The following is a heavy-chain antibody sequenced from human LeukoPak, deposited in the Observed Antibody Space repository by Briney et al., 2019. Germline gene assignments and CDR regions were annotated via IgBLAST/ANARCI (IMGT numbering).Heavy chain of an antibody. CDR2: FDPEDGET. V-gene: IGHV1-24*01. Sequence: ASVKVSCKVAGSTLTELSMHWVRQAPGKGLEWMGGFDPEDGETIYAQKFQGRVTMTEDTSTDTAYMELSSLRSEDTAVYYCATEVREMEIYYYYYMDVWGKGTTVTVSS. CDR1: GSTLTELS. J-gene: IGHJ6*03. D-gene: IGHD5-24*01. CDR3: ATEVREMEIYYYYYMDV.